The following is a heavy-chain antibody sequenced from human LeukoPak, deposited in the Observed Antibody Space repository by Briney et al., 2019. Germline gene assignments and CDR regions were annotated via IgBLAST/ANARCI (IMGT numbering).Heavy chain of an antibody. J-gene: IGHJ4*02. Sequence: SETLSLTCTVSADSISSRYCSWVRQPPGKGLEWIGYIHYSGTTDYNPSLKSRVTISVDTSKKQFSLKLKSVTAADTAVYYCANLHYVSSGSNFDYWGQGTLVTVSS. CDR2: IHYSGTT. CDR3: ANLHYVSSGSNFDY. CDR1: ADSISSRY. D-gene: IGHD3-22*01. V-gene: IGHV4-59*11.